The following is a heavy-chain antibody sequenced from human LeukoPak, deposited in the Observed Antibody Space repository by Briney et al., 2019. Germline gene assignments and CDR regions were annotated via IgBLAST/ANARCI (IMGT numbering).Heavy chain of an antibody. CDR1: GFTFSSYE. CDR3: ARAGSYYDILTGQNWFDP. CDR2: ISSSSSTI. Sequence: GGSLRLSCAASGFTFSSYEMNWVRQAPGKGLEWVSYISSSSSTIYYADSVKGRFTISRDNAKNSLYLQMNSLRAEDTAVYYCARAGSYYDILTGQNWFDPWGQGTLVTVSS. J-gene: IGHJ5*02. V-gene: IGHV3-48*01. D-gene: IGHD3-9*01.